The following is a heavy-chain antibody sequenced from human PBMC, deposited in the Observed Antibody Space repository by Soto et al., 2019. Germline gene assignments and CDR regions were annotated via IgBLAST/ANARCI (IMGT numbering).Heavy chain of an antibody. CDR2: IIPIFGTA. V-gene: IGHV1-69*13. D-gene: IGHD6-13*01. CDR1: GGTFSSYA. CDR3: ARDLGKQQLTYYFDY. Sequence: SVKVSCKASGGTFSSYAISWVRQAPGQGLEWMGGIIPIFGTANYAQKFQGRVTITADESTSTAYMELSSLRSEDTAVYYCARDLGKQQLTYYFDYWGQGTLVTVSS. J-gene: IGHJ4*02.